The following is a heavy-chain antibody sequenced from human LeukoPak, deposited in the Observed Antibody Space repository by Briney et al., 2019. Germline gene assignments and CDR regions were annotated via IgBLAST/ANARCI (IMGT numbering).Heavy chain of an antibody. J-gene: IGHJ6*03. CDR2: ISSSGSTI. CDR1: GFTFSSYE. Sequence: PGGSLRLSCAASGFTFSSYEMNWVRQAPGKGLEWVSYISSSGSTIYYADSVKGRFTISRDNAKNSLYLQMNSLRAEDTALYYCAKDSRATERGYMDVWGKGTMVTVSS. D-gene: IGHD5-12*01. CDR3: AKDSRATERGYMDV. V-gene: IGHV3-48*03.